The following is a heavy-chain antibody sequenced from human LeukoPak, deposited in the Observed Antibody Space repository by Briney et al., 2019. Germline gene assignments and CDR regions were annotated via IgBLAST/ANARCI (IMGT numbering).Heavy chain of an antibody. Sequence: GGPLRLSCGASGFPFTIYTDNCPRRAPEKGPEGVSSMSCRSSYIYHADSEERRFTISRDNHKNSLYLKMNSLRAEDTAVYYCARELGGATTLRYFDWLSSTWGQGNLVTVSS. V-gene: IGHV3-21*01. D-gene: IGHD3-9*01. J-gene: IGHJ4*02. CDR3: ARELGGATTLRYFDWLSST. CDR2: MSCRSSYI. CDR1: GFPFTIYT.